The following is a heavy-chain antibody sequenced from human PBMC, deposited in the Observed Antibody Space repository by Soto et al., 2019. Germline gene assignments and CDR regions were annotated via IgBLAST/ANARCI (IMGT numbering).Heavy chain of an antibody. CDR1: GGSISTTNW. D-gene: IGHD5-18*01. J-gene: IGHJ4*02. Sequence: QVQLQESGPGLLKPSGTLSLTCAVSGGSISTTNWWSWVRQPPGKGLEWIGKIYHSGSTNYNPSLKRRVTMSVDRSKNQFSLKRSSVTAAETAVYYCARESGYSYSCWGQGTLVTVSS. CDR3: ARESGYSYSC. CDR2: IYHSGST. V-gene: IGHV4-4*02.